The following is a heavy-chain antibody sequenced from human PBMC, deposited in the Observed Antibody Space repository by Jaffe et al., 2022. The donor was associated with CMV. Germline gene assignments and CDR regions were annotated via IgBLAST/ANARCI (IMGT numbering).Heavy chain of an antibody. CDR2: ISGSGGST. CDR3: AKGDSVAGTNPTWGGGNWFDP. V-gene: IGHV3-23*04. CDR1: GFTFSSYA. Sequence: EVQLVESGGGLVQPGGSLRLSCAASGFTFSSYAMSWVRQAPGKGLEWVSAISGSGGSTYYADSVKGRFTISRDNSKNTLYLQMNSLRAEDTAVYYCAKGDSVAGTNPTWGGGNWFDPWGQGTLVTVSS. J-gene: IGHJ5*02. D-gene: IGHD6-19*01.